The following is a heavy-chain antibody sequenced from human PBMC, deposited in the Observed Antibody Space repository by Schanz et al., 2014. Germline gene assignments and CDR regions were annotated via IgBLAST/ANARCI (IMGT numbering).Heavy chain of an antibody. CDR1: GFTVSAYS. D-gene: IGHD1-1*01. V-gene: IGHV3-21*02. CDR2: ISSSGGHI. CDR3: ARDRWDWNNAFDI. Sequence: EVQVVESGGGLVRPGGSLRLSCSGFTVSAYSANWVRQAPGKGLEWVSSISSSGGHIYYADSVKGRFTITRDNAENSVYLEMKSLRAEDTAVYYCARDRWDWNNAFDIWGQGTMVTVSS. J-gene: IGHJ3*02.